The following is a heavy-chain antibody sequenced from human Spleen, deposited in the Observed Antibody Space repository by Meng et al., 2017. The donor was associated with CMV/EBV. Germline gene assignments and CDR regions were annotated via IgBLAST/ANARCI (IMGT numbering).Heavy chain of an antibody. J-gene: IGHJ6*02. V-gene: IGHV3-64*02. CDR1: GFSFGDYM. D-gene: IGHD2-2*01. Sequence: GGSLRLSCTTSGFSFGDYMMHWVRQAPGKGLEYISAITPNGGSTYYADSVKDRFIVSRDNSKSTLYLQMGSLRAEDTAVYYCARDRVVPAANYYYGMDVWGQGTTVTVSS. CDR2: ITPNGGST. CDR3: ARDRVVPAANYYYGMDV.